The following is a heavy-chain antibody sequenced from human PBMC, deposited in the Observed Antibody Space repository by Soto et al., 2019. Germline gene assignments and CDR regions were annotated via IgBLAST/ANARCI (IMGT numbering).Heavy chain of an antibody. J-gene: IGHJ6*02. CDR3: ARELWFGELFLDYYYYGMDV. D-gene: IGHD3-10*01. V-gene: IGHV3-33*01. Sequence: QVQLVESGGGVVQPGRSLRLSCAASGFTFSSYGMHWVRQAPGKGLEWVAVIWYDGSNKYYADSVKGRFTISRDNSKNTLYLQMNGLRAEDTAVYYCARELWFGELFLDYYYYGMDVWGQGTTVTVSS. CDR2: IWYDGSNK. CDR1: GFTFSSYG.